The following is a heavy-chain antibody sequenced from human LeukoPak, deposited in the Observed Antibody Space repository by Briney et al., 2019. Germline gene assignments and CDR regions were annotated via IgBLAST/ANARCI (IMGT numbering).Heavy chain of an antibody. D-gene: IGHD3-16*02. CDR2: ISSSSSYI. CDR3: ARAASYDYVWGSYRPAQEEASYFDL. J-gene: IGHJ2*01. CDR1: GFTFSSYS. V-gene: IGHV3-21*01. Sequence: PGGSLRLSCAASGFTFSSYSMNWVRQAPGKGLEWVSSISSSSSYIYYADSVKGRFTISRDNAKNSLYLQMNSLRAEDTAVYYCARAASYDYVWGSYRPAQEEASYFDLWGRGTLVTVSS.